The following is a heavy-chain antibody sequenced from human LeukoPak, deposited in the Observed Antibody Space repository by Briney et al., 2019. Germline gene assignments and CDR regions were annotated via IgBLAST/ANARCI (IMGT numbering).Heavy chain of an antibody. CDR3: AGGPPRGIVATILHVNYYYYMDV. V-gene: IGHV1-8*01. J-gene: IGHJ6*03. CDR2: MNPNSGNT. CDR1: GYTFTSYD. Sequence: ASVKVSCKASGYTFTSYDINWVRQATGQGLEWMGWMNPNSGNTGYAQKFQGRVTMTRNTSISTAYMELSSLRSDDTAVYYCAGGPPRGIVATILHVNYYYYMDVWGKGTTVTVSS. D-gene: IGHD5-12*01.